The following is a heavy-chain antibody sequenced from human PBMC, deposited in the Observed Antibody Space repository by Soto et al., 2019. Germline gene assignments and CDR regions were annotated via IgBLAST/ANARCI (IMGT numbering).Heavy chain of an antibody. Sequence: GGSLRLSCAASGFTFSSYWMSWVRQAPGKGLEWVANIKQDGSEKYYVDSVKGRFTISRDNAKNSLYLQMNSLRAEDTAVYYCARASMGFWSGYSDVWGKGTTVTVSS. V-gene: IGHV3-7*01. J-gene: IGHJ6*04. CDR3: ARASMGFWSGYSDV. CDR1: GFTFSSYW. D-gene: IGHD3-3*01. CDR2: IKQDGSEK.